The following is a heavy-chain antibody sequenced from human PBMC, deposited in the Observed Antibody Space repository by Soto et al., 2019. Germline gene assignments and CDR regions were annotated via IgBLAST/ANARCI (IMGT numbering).Heavy chain of an antibody. Sequence: LSLTCTVSGGSISRNYWSWIRQPPGKGLEWLGYIYDSGTTNYNPSVKSRVTISLDTSKSQFSLRMSSVTAADTAVYYCAREGEYSYGYFDYWGQGAQVTVSS. CDR3: AREGEYSYGYFDY. D-gene: IGHD5-18*01. V-gene: IGHV4-59*01. J-gene: IGHJ4*02. CDR1: GGSISRNY. CDR2: IYDSGTT.